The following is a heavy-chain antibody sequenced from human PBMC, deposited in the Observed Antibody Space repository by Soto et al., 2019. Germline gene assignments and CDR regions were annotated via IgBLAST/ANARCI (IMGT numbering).Heavy chain of an antibody. D-gene: IGHD3-22*01. Sequence: SETLSLTCAVSVDSISSGYYWGWIRHPPGKGLEWIGSIYHSGSTYYNPSLKSRVTISVDTSKNQFSLKLNSVTAADTAVYYCASRLYDSSGYSDYWGQGTMVTV. CDR3: ASRLYDSSGYSDY. J-gene: IGHJ4*02. CDR1: VDSISSGYY. CDR2: IYHSGST. V-gene: IGHV4-38-2*01.